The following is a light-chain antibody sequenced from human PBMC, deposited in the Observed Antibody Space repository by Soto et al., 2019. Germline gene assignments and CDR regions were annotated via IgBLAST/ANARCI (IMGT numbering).Light chain of an antibody. V-gene: IGKV3-20*01. Sequence: EIVLTQSPGTLSLSPGERATLSCRASQSVSNNYLAWYQQKPGQAPRLLIYGASSRATGIPDRFSGSGSGTDFTLTISSLEPEDFAVYYCQQRGTFGQGTKVDI. CDR3: QQRGT. J-gene: IGKJ1*01. CDR1: QSVSNNY. CDR2: GAS.